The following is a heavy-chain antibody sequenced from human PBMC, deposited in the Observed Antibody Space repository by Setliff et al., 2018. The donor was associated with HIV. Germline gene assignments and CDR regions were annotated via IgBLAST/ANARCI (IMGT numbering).Heavy chain of an antibody. CDR3: ARDPRDYGDYAYFDP. J-gene: IGHJ5*02. D-gene: IGHD4-17*01. CDR1: RFTFTNYV. CDR2: ISPGGIDI. Sequence: SLRLSCAASRFTFTNYVMSWVRQAPGRGLEWVSSISPGGIDIYYADSVKGRFTISRDNAKNSLYLQMNSLRAEDTAVYYCARDPRDYGDYAYFDPWGQGTLVTVSS. V-gene: IGHV3-21*01.